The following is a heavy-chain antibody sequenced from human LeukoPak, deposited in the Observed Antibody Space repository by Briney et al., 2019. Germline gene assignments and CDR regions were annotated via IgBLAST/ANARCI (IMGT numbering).Heavy chain of an antibody. J-gene: IGHJ1*01. CDR3: ARAPSVIGGYYPEYFRH. CDR2: IKSDGRT. CDR1: GFIFSSYA. V-gene: IGHV3-74*01. Sequence: GGSLRLSCAASGFIFSSYAMSWVRQAPGKGLVWVSRIKSDGRTNYADSVKGRFTISRDNAKNTVSLQMNSLRAEDTGVYYCARAPSVIGGYYPEYFRHWGQGTLVTVSS. D-gene: IGHD3-22*01.